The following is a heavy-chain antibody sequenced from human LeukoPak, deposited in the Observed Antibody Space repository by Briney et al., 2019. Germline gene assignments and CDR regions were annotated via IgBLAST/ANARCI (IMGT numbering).Heavy chain of an antibody. V-gene: IGHV3-74*01. CDR3: ARDDPGIGIDY. J-gene: IGHJ4*02. CDR2: INSDGSST. CDR1: GFSFSSYW. Sequence: GGSLRLSCAASGFSFSSYWMHWVRQAPGKGLVWVSHINSDGSSTTYADSVKGRFTISRDNAKNTLYLQMNSLRAEDTAVYYCARDDPGIGIDYWGQGTLVTVSS. D-gene: IGHD1-26*01.